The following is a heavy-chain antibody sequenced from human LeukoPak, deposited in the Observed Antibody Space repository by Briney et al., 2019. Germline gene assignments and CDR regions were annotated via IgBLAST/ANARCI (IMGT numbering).Heavy chain of an antibody. CDR1: GFTFSSYA. D-gene: IGHD3-22*01. Sequence: PGGSLRLSCAASGFTFSSYAMSWVRQAPGKGLEWVSAISGSGGSTYYADSVKGRFTISRDNSKNTLFLQMNSLRAEDTAVYYCAKLLSLADSSGYYYPFDYWGQGTLVTVSS. J-gene: IGHJ4*02. CDR2: ISGSGGST. CDR3: AKLLSLADSSGYYYPFDY. V-gene: IGHV3-23*01.